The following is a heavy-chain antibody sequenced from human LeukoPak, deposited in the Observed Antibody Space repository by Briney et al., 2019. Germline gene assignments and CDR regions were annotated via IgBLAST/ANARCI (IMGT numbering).Heavy chain of an antibody. V-gene: IGHV4-30-2*01. Sequence: SETLSLTCAVSGGSISSGGYSWSWIRQPPGKGLEWIGYIYHSGSTYYNPSLKSRVTISVDRSKNQFSLKLSSVTAADTAVYYCASRDSSGYYFDYWGQGTLVTVSS. CDR3: ASRDSSGYYFDY. CDR1: GGSISSGGYS. D-gene: IGHD3-22*01. CDR2: IYHSGST. J-gene: IGHJ4*02.